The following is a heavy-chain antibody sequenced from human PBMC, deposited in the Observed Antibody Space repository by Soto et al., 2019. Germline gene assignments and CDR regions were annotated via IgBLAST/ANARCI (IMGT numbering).Heavy chain of an antibody. D-gene: IGHD3-9*01. V-gene: IGHV4-59*08. Sequence: PSETLSLTCTVSGGSISSYYWSWIRQPPGRGLEWIGYIYYSGSTNYNPSLKSRVTISVDTSKNQSSLKLSSVTAADTAVYYCARHDYDILTGYYYYYGMDVWGQGTTVTVSS. J-gene: IGHJ6*02. CDR1: GGSISSYY. CDR3: ARHDYDILTGYYYYYGMDV. CDR2: IYYSGST.